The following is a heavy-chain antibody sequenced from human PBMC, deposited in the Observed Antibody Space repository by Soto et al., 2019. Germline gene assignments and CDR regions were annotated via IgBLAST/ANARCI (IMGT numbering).Heavy chain of an antibody. D-gene: IGHD1-1*01. CDR1: GYAFTNYG. V-gene: IGHV1-18*01. Sequence: QVHLVQSGAEVKKPGASVKVSCKGSGYAFTNYGITWVRQAPVHGLEWMGWSSAHNGNTNYAQNLQGRVTVTRDTSTSTAYMELRSLRSDDTAVYYCARGRYGDYWGQGALVTVSS. J-gene: IGHJ4*02. CDR2: SSAHNGNT. CDR3: ARGRYGDY.